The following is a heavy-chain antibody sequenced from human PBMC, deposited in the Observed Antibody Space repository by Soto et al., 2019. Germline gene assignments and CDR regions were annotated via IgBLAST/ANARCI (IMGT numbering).Heavy chain of an antibody. CDR2: IYYSGST. CDR3: ARQDYGSGSYYYYGMDV. Sequence: SETLSLTCTVSGGSISSSSYYWGWIRQPPGKGLEWIGSIYYSGSTYYNPSLKSRVTISVDTSKNQFSLKLSSVTAADTAVYYCARQDYGSGSYYYYGMDVWGQGTTVT. V-gene: IGHV4-39*01. D-gene: IGHD3-10*01. CDR1: GGSISSSSYY. J-gene: IGHJ6*02.